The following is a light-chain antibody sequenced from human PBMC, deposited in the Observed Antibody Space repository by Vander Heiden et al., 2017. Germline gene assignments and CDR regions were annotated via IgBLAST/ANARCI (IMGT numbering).Light chain of an antibody. CDR2: AAS. CDR3: KQSYSTPLT. J-gene: IGKJ4*01. Sequence: DSQMTKSPSTLSASVGDRVTITCRASQSISSYLNWYQQKPGKAPKLLIYAASSLQSGVPSRFSGSGSGTDFTLTISSLQPEDFATYYCKQSYSTPLTFGGGTKVEIK. CDR1: QSISSY. V-gene: IGKV1-39*01.